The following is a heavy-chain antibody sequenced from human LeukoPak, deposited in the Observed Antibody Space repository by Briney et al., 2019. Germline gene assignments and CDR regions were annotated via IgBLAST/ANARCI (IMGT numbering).Heavy chain of an antibody. CDR2: INPNSGGT. Sequence: ASVKVSCKASGYTFTGYYMHWVRQAPGQGLEWMGWINPNSGGTNYAQKFQGGVTMTRDTSISTAYMELSSLRSEDTAVYYCAASPDYYDSSGYSYYFDYWGQGTLVTVSS. CDR3: AASPDYYDSSGYSYYFDY. V-gene: IGHV1-2*02. J-gene: IGHJ4*02. CDR1: GYTFTGYY. D-gene: IGHD3-22*01.